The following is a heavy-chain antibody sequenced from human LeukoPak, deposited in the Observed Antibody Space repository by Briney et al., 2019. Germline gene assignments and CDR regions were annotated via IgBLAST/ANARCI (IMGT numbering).Heavy chain of an antibody. J-gene: IGHJ3*02. CDR1: GGSISTYY. CDR3: ARDSRRELLHAFDI. CDR2: IDYSAST. V-gene: IGHV4-59*01. D-gene: IGHD1-26*01. Sequence: PSETLSLACTVSGGSISTYYWSWIRQPPGKGLEWIAYIDYSASTNYNPSLKSRVTISVDTSKNQFSLKLSSVTAADTAVYYCARDSRRELLHAFDIWGQGTMVTVSS.